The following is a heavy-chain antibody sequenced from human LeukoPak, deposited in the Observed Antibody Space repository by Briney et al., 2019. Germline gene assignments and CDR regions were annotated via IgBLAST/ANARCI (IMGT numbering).Heavy chain of an antibody. V-gene: IGHV4-61*01. CDR1: GGSVRSGSYY. D-gene: IGHD2-2*02. CDR2: IYYSWST. CDR3: ARSPSSSTTYYTFEY. Sequence: SETLSLTCTVSGGSVRSGSYYWSWIRQPPRKGLEWIGSIYYSWSTNYTPSLKSRVTISVDTSKNQFSLKLSSVTAADTAVYYCARSPSSSTTYYTFEYWGLGTLVTVSS. J-gene: IGHJ4*02.